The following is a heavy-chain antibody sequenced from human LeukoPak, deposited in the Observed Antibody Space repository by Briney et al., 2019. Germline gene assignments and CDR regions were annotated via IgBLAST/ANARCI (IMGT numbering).Heavy chain of an antibody. V-gene: IGHV3-7*01. CDR1: GFTFSDYW. J-gene: IGHJ4*02. CDR2: IKQDGSEK. CDR3: ARDDHYGGNSDY. D-gene: IGHD4-23*01. Sequence: GGSLRLSCVASGFTFSDYWMRWVRQAPGMGLEWVANIKQDGSEKYYVDSVKGRFTISRDNAKNSLYLQMNSLRAEDTAIYYCARDDHYGGNSDYWGQGTLVTVSS.